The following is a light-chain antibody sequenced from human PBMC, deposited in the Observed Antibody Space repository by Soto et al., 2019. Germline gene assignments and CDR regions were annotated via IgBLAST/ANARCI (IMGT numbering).Light chain of an antibody. CDR1: QRVSSTY. J-gene: IGKJ1*01. V-gene: IGKV3-20*01. Sequence: EVVLTQSPDTLSLFPGESATLSCRASQRVSSTYFAWYRQKPGQPPRLLIDGAANKATGVPDRFSGSGSGTDLTRAISRLEPKEFALDYCQQYYSSPPRFTFGHGTTGEVK. CDR2: GAA. CDR3: QQYYSSPPRFT.